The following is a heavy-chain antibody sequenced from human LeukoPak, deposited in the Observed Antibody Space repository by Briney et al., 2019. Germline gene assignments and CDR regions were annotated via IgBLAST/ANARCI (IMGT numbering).Heavy chain of an antibody. V-gene: IGHV1-18*01. J-gene: IGHJ6*03. CDR3: ARDRYYYGSGSYYTNYYYYYMDV. CDR1: GYTFTSYG. Sequence: GASVKVSCKASGYTFTSYGISWVRQAPGQGLEWMGWISAYNGNTNYAQKFQGRVTMTRDTSISTAYMELSRLRSDDTAVYYCARDRYYYGSGSYYTNYYYYYMDVWGKGTTVTVSS. CDR2: ISAYNGNT. D-gene: IGHD3-10*01.